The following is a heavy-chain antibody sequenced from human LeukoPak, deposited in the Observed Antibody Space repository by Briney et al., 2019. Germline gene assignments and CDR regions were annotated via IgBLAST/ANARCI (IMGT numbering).Heavy chain of an antibody. CDR3: ARDGDSSGYPASSSSRLDP. CDR1: GYTFTGQH. J-gene: IGHJ5*02. CDR2: INPNSGGT. Sequence: ASVKVSCKASGYTFTGQHMHWVRQAPGQGLEWIGWINPNSGGTKYAQKFQGRVTMTRDTSISTAYMELTSLRSDDTAVYYCARDGDSSGYPASSSSRLDPWGQGTLVTVSS. D-gene: IGHD3-22*01. V-gene: IGHV1-2*02.